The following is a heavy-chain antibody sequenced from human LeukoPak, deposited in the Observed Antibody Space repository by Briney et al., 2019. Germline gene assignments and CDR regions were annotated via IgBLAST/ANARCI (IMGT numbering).Heavy chain of an antibody. J-gene: IGHJ4*02. D-gene: IGHD2-15*01. CDR2: IYHSGST. CDR3: ARGFGGSFPRSFDF. Sequence: SGTLSLTCAVSGGSISSSNWWRWVRQPPGKGLEWIGEIYHSGSTNYNPSLKSRVTISVDKSNNRFSLNLTSVTAADTAFYYCARGFGGSFPRSFDFWGRGRLVTVSS. CDR1: GGSISSSNW. V-gene: IGHV4-4*02.